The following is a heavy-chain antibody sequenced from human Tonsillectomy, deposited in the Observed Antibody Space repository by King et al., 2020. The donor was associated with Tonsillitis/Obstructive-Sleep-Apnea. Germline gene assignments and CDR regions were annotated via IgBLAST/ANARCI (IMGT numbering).Heavy chain of an antibody. J-gene: IGHJ5*02. CDR2: IYWDDEK. Sequence: TLKESGPTLLKPTQTLTLTCTFSGFSLNTSGVGVGWIRQPPGKALEWLALIYWDDEKRYSPSLKSRLTITKDTSKNQVVLTMTNMDPVDTATYYCAHSSYDFWSGYYPWFDPWGQGTLVTVSS. CDR3: AHSSYDFWSGYYPWFDP. CDR1: GFSLNTSGVG. D-gene: IGHD3-3*01. V-gene: IGHV2-5*02.